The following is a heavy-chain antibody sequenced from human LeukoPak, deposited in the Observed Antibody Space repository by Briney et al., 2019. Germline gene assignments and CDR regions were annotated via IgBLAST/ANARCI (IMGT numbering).Heavy chain of an antibody. D-gene: IGHD3-3*02. CDR3: ARDSTSPIIFGVLHYYGMDV. CDR1: GFTFSDYY. Sequence: GGSLRLSRAASGFTFSDYYMSWIRQAPGKGLEWVSYISSSGSTIYYADSVKGRFTISRDNAKNSLYLQMNSLRAEDTAVYYCARDSTSPIIFGVLHYYGMDVWGQGTTVTVSS. J-gene: IGHJ6*02. CDR2: ISSSGSTI. V-gene: IGHV3-11*01.